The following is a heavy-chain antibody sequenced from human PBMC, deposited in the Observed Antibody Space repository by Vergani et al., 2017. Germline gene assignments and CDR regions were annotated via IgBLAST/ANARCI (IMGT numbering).Heavy chain of an antibody. CDR2: ICHTEDT. CDR1: GDSISSNNC. Sequence: QVQLQESVPGLVKPPGTLSLTCAVSGDSISSNNCWTWVRQPPGKGLEWIGEICHTEDTKYSPSLKSRVTVSVDASRNLFSLRLNSVNAADTAVYYCATIGYRRWSDYFDYWVQGTLVTVSS. D-gene: IGHD2-2*02. V-gene: IGHV4-4*03. J-gene: IGHJ4*02. CDR3: ATIGYRRWSDYFDY.